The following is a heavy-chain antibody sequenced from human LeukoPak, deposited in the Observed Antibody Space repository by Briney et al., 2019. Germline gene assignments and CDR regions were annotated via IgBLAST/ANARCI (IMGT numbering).Heavy chain of an antibody. CDR1: QFSVSINF. J-gene: IGHJ6*03. V-gene: IGHV3-66*01. CDR2: ISSGGTT. Sequence: GGSLRLSCEASQFSVSINFMSWVRQTPGKGLEWVSVISSGGTTYYADSVKGRFTISRDNAKNSLYLQMNSLGPEDTAVYYCARDPYSGNYGNYYYYYMDVWGKGTTVTISS. D-gene: IGHD1-26*01. CDR3: ARDPYSGNYGNYYYYYMDV.